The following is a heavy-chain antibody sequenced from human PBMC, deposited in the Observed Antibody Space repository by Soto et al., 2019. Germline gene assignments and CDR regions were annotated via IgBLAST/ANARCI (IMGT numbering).Heavy chain of an antibody. CDR1: GYSFTSYW. CDR2: IYPGDSDT. J-gene: IGHJ4*02. Sequence: GESLKISCKGSGYSFTSYWIGWVRQMPGKGLEWVGIIYPGDSDTRYSQSFQGKVTISADKSNSTAYLQWSSLNAADTAMYYCAREGVGFAMVGGVIDYWGQGTLVTVSS. V-gene: IGHV5-51*01. D-gene: IGHD3-10*01. CDR3: AREGVGFAMVGGVIDY.